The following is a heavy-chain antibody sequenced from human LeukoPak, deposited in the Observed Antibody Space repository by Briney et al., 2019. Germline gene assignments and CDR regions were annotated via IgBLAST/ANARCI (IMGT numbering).Heavy chain of an antibody. CDR2: ISSSSSYI. CDR1: GFTFSSYS. D-gene: IGHD2-8*01. CDR3: ANNEDGADLDV. J-gene: IGHJ6*04. Sequence: TTGGSLRLSCAASGFTFSSYSMDWVRQAPGKGLGWVSSISSSSSYIYYADSVKGRFTISRDNAKNSLYLQMNSLRAEDTAVCYCANNEDGADLDVWGKGTTVTVSS. V-gene: IGHV3-21*04.